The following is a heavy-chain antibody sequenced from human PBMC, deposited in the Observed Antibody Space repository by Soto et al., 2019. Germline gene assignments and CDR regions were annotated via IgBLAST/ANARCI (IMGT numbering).Heavy chain of an antibody. J-gene: IGHJ4*02. CDR3: ARGSTVTTGFDY. D-gene: IGHD4-17*01. Sequence: SRTLSLTCAISGDSVSSDSAAWNWIRQSPSRGLEWLGRTYYRSKWYYSYAVSLKSRMTINPDTSKNQFSLQLNSVTPDDSAVYYCARGSTVTTGFDYWGQGTLVTVSS. CDR2: TYYRSKWYY. V-gene: IGHV6-1*01. CDR1: GDSVSSDSAA.